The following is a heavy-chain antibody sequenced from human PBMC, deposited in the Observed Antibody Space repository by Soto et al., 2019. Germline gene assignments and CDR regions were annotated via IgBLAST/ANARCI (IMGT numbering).Heavy chain of an antibody. Sequence: PGGSLRLSCAASGFTFSSYGMHWVRQAPGKGLEWVAVIWYDGSAKYYGDSVKGRFTISRDNSKNTLYLQMNSLRAEDTAVYYCAKGDVATLGYFDYWGQGILVTVSS. D-gene: IGHD5-12*01. V-gene: IGHV3-33*06. CDR3: AKGDVATLGYFDY. CDR2: IWYDGSAK. J-gene: IGHJ4*02. CDR1: GFTFSSYG.